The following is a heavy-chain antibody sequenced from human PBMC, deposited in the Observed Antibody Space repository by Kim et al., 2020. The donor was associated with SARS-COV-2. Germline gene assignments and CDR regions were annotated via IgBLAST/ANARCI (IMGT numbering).Heavy chain of an antibody. D-gene: IGHD3-9*01. Sequence: GGSLRLSCAASGFTFDDYAMHRVRQAPGKGLEWVSGISWNSGSIGYADSVKGRFTISRDNAKNSLYLQMNSLRAEDTALYYCAKGGAITIFGGRRDYYGMDVWGEGTTVTVSS. CDR1: GFTFDDYA. CDR3: AKGGAITIFGGRRDYYGMDV. CDR2: ISWNSGSI. J-gene: IGHJ6*04. V-gene: IGHV3-9*01.